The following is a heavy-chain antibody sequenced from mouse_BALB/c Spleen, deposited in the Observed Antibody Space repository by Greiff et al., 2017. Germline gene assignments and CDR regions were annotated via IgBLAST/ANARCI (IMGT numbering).Heavy chain of an antibody. V-gene: IGHV3-6*02. CDR2: ISYDGSN. CDR3: ARDGAKAY. CDR1: GYSITSGYY. Sequence: VQLKQSGPGLVKPSQSLSLTCSVTGYSITSGYYWNWIRQFPGNKLEWMGYISYDGSNNYNPSLKNRISITRDTSKNQFFLKLNSVTTEDTATYYCARDGAKAYWGQGTLVTVSA. J-gene: IGHJ3*01.